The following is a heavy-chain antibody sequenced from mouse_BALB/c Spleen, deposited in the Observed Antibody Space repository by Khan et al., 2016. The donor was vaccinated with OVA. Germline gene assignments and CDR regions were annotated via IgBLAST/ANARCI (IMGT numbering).Heavy chain of an antibody. D-gene: IGHD2-12*01. CDR2: INPYNDGT. CDR1: RYTFTNYI. CDR3: ARDCSSSYWFAR. Sequence: VQLQQSGPALVTPGPSVKMSCKPPRYTFTNYIIHWVLQKPGQGLDCLRFINPYNDGTKYNEKFKGQATLTSDKSSSTAYMDLSGLTSEDSAVYYSARDCSSSYWFARWRQGSLVT. J-gene: IGHJ3*01. V-gene: IGHV1S136*01.